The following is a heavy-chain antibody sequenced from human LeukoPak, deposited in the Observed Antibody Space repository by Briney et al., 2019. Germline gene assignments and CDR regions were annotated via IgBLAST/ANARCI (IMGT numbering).Heavy chain of an antibody. J-gene: IGHJ4*02. CDR1: GFTFSSYA. Sequence: GGSLRLSCAASGFTFSSYAMHWVRQAPGKGLEWVAVISYDGSNKYYADSVKGRFTISRDNSKNTLYLQMNSLRAEDTAVYYCARADTAFRGVQYLPFDYWGQGTLVTVSS. CDR3: ARADTAFRGVQYLPFDY. D-gene: IGHD3-10*01. CDR2: ISYDGSNK. V-gene: IGHV3-30*04.